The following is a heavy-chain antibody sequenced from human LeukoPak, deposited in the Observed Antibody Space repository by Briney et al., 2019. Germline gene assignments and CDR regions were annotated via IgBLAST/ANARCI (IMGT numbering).Heavy chain of an antibody. D-gene: IGHD3-10*01. CDR2: IYSGGTT. J-gene: IGHJ2*01. CDR1: GFSLSTKY. Sequence: GGSLRLPCAASGFSLSTKYMNWVRQPPAKGLEWVSIIYSGGTTYYGESVEGRFTISRDTSKNTVLLQMNSLRVEDTAVYYCARLGDHYHWNLDLWGRGTLVTVSS. V-gene: IGHV3-53*01. CDR3: ARLGDHYHWNLDL.